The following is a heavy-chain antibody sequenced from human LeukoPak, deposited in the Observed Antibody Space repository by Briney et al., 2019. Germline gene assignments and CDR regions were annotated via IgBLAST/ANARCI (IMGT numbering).Heavy chain of an antibody. J-gene: IGHJ6*03. CDR3: ARGGYDGKYYYYYMDV. CDR1: DGSISSYY. V-gene: IGHV4-4*09. D-gene: IGHD5-12*01. Sequence: SETLSLTCSVSDGSISSYYWSWIRQPPGKGLEWIGYIHSSGSTHYNPSLKSRVTTSLDTSKNQFSLKLSSVTATDTAVYYCARGGYDGKYYYYYMDVWGKGTTVTVSS. CDR2: IHSSGST.